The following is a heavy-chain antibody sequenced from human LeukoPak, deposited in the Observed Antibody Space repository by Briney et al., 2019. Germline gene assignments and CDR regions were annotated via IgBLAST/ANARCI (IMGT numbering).Heavy chain of an antibody. CDR3: ACLPYAFDI. Sequence: GASVKVSCKASGYTFTTYYIHWVRQAPGQGLEWMALINPSGGSTHYAQKFQGRVTVTRDTSTGTVYMELTSLRSEDTAVYYCACLPYAFDIWGQGTMVTVSS. V-gene: IGHV1-46*01. J-gene: IGHJ3*02. CDR1: GYTFTTYY. CDR2: INPSGGST.